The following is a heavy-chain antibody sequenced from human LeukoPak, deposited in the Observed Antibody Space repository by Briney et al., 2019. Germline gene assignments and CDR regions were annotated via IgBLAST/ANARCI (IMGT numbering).Heavy chain of an antibody. CDR1: GGSISSYY. J-gene: IGHJ4*02. V-gene: IGHV4-59*08. CDR3: ARGRDNSSWLPDY. Sequence: SETLSLTCTVSGGSISSYYWSWIRQPPGKGLEWIGYIYYSGSTNYNPSLKSRVTISVDTSKNQFSLKLSSVTAADTAVYYCARGRDNSSWLPDYWGQGTLVTVSS. D-gene: IGHD6-13*01. CDR2: IYYSGST.